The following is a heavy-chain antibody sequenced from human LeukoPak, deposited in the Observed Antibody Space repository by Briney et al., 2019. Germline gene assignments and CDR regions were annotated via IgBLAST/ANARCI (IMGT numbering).Heavy chain of an antibody. V-gene: IGHV4-34*01. D-gene: IGHD1-7*01. CDR3: ARVDGTGTSYYYYYMDV. J-gene: IGHJ6*03. Sequence: KPSETLSLTCAVYGGSFSGYYWSWIRQPPGKGLEWIGEINHSGSTNYNPSLKSRVTISVDTSKNQFSLKLSSVTAADTAVYYCARVDGTGTSYYYYYMDVWGKGTTVTVSS. CDR1: GGSFSGYY. CDR2: INHSGST.